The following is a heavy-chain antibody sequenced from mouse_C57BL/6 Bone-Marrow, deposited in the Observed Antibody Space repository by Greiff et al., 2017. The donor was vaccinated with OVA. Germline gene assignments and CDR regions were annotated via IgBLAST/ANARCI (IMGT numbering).Heavy chain of an antibody. CDR3: ARSGVLLFYAMDY. Sequence: VQVVESDAELVKPGASVKISCKVSGYTFTDPTIHWMKQRPEQGLEWIGYIYPRDGSTKYNEKFKGKATLTADKSSSTAYMQLNSLTSEDSAVYFCARSGVLLFYAMDYWGQGTSVTVSS. D-gene: IGHD2-10*01. CDR2: IYPRDGST. V-gene: IGHV1-78*01. CDR1: GYTFTDPT. J-gene: IGHJ4*01.